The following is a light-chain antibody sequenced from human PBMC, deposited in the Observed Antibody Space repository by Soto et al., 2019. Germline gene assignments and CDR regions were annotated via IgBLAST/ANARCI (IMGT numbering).Light chain of an antibody. CDR1: QIIASH. V-gene: IGKV3-11*01. CDR2: DAS. Sequence: EIVLTHSPATLSLSPGDRATLSFRASQIIASHLAWYQQKPGQAPRLLIHDASSRATGIPARFSGSGSGTDFNLTISSLEPEDFAVYYCQQRNNWPPSITFGPGTRLEIK. J-gene: IGKJ5*01. CDR3: QQRNNWPPSIT.